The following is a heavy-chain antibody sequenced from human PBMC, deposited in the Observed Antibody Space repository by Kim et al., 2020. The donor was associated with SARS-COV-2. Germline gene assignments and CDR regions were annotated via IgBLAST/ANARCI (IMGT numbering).Heavy chain of an antibody. Sequence: GGSLRLSCAASGFTFSSCAIHWVRQAPGKGLEWVAVISYDGSNKNYADSVKGRFTISRDNSKNTLYLQMNSLRAEDTAVYYCAREGYSSGWYYFDYWGQG. CDR2: ISYDGSNK. CDR1: GFTFSSCA. J-gene: IGHJ4*02. CDR3: AREGYSSGWYYFDY. D-gene: IGHD6-19*01. V-gene: IGHV3-30-3*01.